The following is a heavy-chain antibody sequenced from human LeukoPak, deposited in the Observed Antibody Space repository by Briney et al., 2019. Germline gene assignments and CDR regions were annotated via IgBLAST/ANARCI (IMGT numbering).Heavy chain of an antibody. D-gene: IGHD1-14*01. CDR3: AKDQPPVIHNFEENHSFDP. J-gene: IGHJ5*02. CDR2: SNASDGDT. V-gene: IGHV1-46*01. Sequence: ASVNVSFKSAEYTFTMSYIHWVRQAPGQGQGWMGVSNASDGDTNYGQKFQGRLTMTRDTSTSTVYMELSSLRSEDTAVYYCAKDQPPVIHNFEENHSFDPWGQGTLVTVSS. CDR1: EYTFTMSY.